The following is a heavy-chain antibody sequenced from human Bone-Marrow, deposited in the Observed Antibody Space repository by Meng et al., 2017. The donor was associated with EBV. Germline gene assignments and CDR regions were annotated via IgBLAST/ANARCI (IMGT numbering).Heavy chain of an antibody. V-gene: IGHV3-33*01. D-gene: IGHD3-16*01. J-gene: IGHJ4*02. Sequence: VQLVESGGGGVQPGRSLRLSCAASGFTFSSYAMHWVRQAPGKGLEWVAVIWFDASKKYYADSVKGRFTIYRDNSKNTLYLLMNSLRVDDTAVYYCASSTPGGRPDYWGQGTLVTVSS. CDR3: ASSTPGGRPDY. CDR1: GFTFSSYA. CDR2: IWFDASKK.